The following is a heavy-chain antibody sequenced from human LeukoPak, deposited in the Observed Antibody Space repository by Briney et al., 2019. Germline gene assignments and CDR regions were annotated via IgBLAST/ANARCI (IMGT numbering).Heavy chain of an antibody. Sequence: SETLSPTCTVSGDSIGSGTHYWGWIRQPPGKGLEWIGSIYYSGSTYYTPSLKSRVTISVDTSKNQFSLKVSSVTAADTAVYYCARHLALGPYDYWGQGTLVTVSS. V-gene: IGHV4-39*01. CDR2: IYYSGST. CDR3: ARHLALGPYDY. J-gene: IGHJ4*02. CDR1: GDSIGSGTHY.